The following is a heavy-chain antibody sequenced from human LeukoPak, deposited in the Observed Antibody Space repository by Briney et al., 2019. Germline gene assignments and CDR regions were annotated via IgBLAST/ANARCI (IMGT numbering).Heavy chain of an antibody. D-gene: IGHD4-17*01. CDR3: AKSGDHERPFFYY. Sequence: PGGSLRLSCAASGFTFDDYAMHWVRQAPGKGLEWVSGISWNSGSIGYADSVKGRFTISRDNAKNSLYLQMNSLRAEDTALYYWAKSGDHERPFFYYWGPGTLVTVSS. CDR1: GFTFDDYA. CDR2: ISWNSGSI. J-gene: IGHJ4*02. V-gene: IGHV3-9*01.